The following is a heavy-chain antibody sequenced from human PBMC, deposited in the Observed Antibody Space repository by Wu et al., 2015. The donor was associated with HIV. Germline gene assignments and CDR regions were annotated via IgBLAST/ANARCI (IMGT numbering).Heavy chain of an antibody. CDR2: INPMVGAA. Sequence: QVQLVQSGAEVKKPGSSVKVSCKASGGTFRRYDINWVRQAPGQGLEWMGKINPMVGAANYLQKFQDRVTITADVSTSTAYMELSSLRSEDTAMYYCARDIHTFYFGPGSHGYYYYYAMDIWGRGTTVIVSS. D-gene: IGHD3-10*01. CDR3: ARDIHTFYFGPGSHGYYYYYAMDI. CDR1: GGTFRRYD. J-gene: IGHJ6*02. V-gene: IGHV1-69*11.